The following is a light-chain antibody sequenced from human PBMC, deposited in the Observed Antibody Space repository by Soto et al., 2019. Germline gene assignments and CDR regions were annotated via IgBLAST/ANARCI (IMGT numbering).Light chain of an antibody. J-gene: IGKJ2*01. CDR3: QLSYSAPYT. V-gene: IGKV1-39*01. CDR1: QSIYSS. CDR2: AAS. Sequence: DIQMTQSPSSLSASVGDRVTITCRASQSIYSSLNWYHQKPGKAPKLLIYAASNLQSGVPSRFSVSGSGTDFALIISSLQPEDFATYYCQLSYSAPYTFGQGTKLEIK.